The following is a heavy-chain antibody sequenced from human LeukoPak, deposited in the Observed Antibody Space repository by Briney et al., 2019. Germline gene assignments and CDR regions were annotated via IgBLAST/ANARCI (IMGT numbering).Heavy chain of an antibody. CDR1: GDSISTYY. J-gene: IGHJ4*02. Sequence: SETLSLTCTVSGDSISTYYWTWIRQPPGEGLEWIGYVYYSGTTNYNPSLKSRVTISVDTSKNHFSLKLSSVTAADTAVYYCARDVWAGYSSGWAFDYWGQGALVTVSS. V-gene: IGHV4-59*12. CDR2: VYYSGTT. CDR3: ARDVWAGYSSGWAFDY. D-gene: IGHD6-19*01.